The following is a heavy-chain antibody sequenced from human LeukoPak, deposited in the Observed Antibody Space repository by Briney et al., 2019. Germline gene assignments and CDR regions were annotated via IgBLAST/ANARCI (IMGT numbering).Heavy chain of an antibody. V-gene: IGHV4-59*01. J-gene: IGHJ3*02. D-gene: IGHD2-15*01. CDR1: GGSISSYY. Sequence: SETLSLTCTVSGGSISSYYWSWIRQPPGKGLEWIGYIYYSGSTNYNPSLKSRVTISVDTSKNQFSLKLSSVTAADTAVYYCARGQTDGYCSGGSCYSDAFDIWGQGTMVTVSS. CDR3: ARGQTDGYCSGGSCYSDAFDI. CDR2: IYYSGST.